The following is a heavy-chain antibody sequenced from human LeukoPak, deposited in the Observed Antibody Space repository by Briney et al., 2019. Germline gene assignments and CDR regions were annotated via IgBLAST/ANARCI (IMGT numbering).Heavy chain of an antibody. CDR2: IYYSGST. CDR3: AVFDYDKWMVVDY. CDR1: GGSISSYY. Sequence: SETLSLTRTVSGGSISSYYWSWLRQPPGKGLEWIGYIYYSGSTNYNPSLKSRVTISVDTSKNQFSLKLSSVTAADTAVYYCAVFDYDKWMVVDYWGQGTLVTVSP. J-gene: IGHJ4*02. V-gene: IGHV4-59*01. D-gene: IGHD3-22*01.